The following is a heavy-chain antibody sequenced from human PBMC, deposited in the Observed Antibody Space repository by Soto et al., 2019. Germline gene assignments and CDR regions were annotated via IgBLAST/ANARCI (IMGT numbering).Heavy chain of an antibody. J-gene: IGHJ3*02. CDR1: GGSINSYY. V-gene: IGHV4-59*08. CDR2: IFYSGST. Sequence: QVQLQESGPGLVKPSETLSLTCTVSGGSINSYYWSWIRQPQGKGLEWIGYIFYSGSTNYNPSLKSRVTISVGTSENQFSLKLSSVTAADTAVYHCARRYGRAFDIWGQGTMVTVSS. D-gene: IGHD4-17*01. CDR3: ARRYGRAFDI.